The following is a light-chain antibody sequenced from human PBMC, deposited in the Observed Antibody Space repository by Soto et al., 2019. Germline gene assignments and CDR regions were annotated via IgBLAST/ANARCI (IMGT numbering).Light chain of an antibody. CDR2: ASS. V-gene: IGKV3-20*01. J-gene: IGKJ5*01. Sequence: IVLTQSPGTLSLSPGERATLSCRASQSVSSNYLAWYQHKPGQAPRLLIYASSNRATGIPDRFSGSASGTDFTLTINRLEPEDFAVYYCQLYGISPHFGQGTRLEI. CDR3: QLYGISPH. CDR1: QSVSSNY.